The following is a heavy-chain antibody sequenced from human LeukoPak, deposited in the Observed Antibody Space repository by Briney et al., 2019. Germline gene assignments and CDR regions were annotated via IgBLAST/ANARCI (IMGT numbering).Heavy chain of an antibody. CDR3: ARDQDYGDYGWFDP. CDR1: GGSISSGYY. J-gene: IGHJ5*02. CDR2: IYHSGST. V-gene: IGHV4-38-2*02. D-gene: IGHD4-17*01. Sequence: SETLSLTCTVSGGSISSGYYWGWIRQPPGKGLEWIGSIYHSGSTYYNPSLKSRVTISVDTSKNQFSLKLSSVTAADTAVYYCARDQDYGDYGWFDPWGQGTLVTVSS.